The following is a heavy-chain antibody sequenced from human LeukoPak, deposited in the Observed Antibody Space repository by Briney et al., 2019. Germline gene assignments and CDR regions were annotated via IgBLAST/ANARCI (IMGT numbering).Heavy chain of an antibody. J-gene: IGHJ5*02. CDR1: GFTFSSYA. V-gene: IGHV3-23*01. D-gene: IGHD3-22*01. CDR3: AKDPSSGSYNWFDP. Sequence: GGSLRLSCATSGFTFSSYAMSWVRQAPGKGLEWVSSISGSGGSTHYADSVKGRFTISRDNSKSTLYLQMNSLRVEDTAIYYCAKDPSSGSYNWFDPWGQGTLVTVSS. CDR2: ISGSGGST.